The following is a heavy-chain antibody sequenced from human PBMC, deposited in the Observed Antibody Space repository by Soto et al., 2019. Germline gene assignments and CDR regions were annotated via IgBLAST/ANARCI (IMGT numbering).Heavy chain of an antibody. J-gene: IGHJ4*02. CDR1: TFNFKNYC. CDR3: AKIKGAITFLHFDT. D-gene: IGHD3-16*01. V-gene: IGHV3-23*01. CDR2: LTETGGST. Sequence: VGSLRLSCVGSTFNFKNYCMGWVRQAPGKGLEWVSALTETGGSTYYAASVKGRFTISRDNSRNTVYLQMDRLRVADTAVYYCAKIKGAITFLHFDTWGQGTQVTVSS.